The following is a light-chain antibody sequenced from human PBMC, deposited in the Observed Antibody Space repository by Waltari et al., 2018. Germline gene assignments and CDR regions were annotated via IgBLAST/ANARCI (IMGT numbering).Light chain of an antibody. CDR2: GNS. V-gene: IGLV1-40*01. J-gene: IGLJ2*01. CDR1: RSNIRPRYV. CDR3: QSYDSSLSGLHVV. Sequence: QSLLPPPPPVSGVPGQRLRTPRPRRRSNIRPRYVVPRHHQLPGTALNLLIYGNSNRPSGVPDRFSGSKSGTSASLAITGLQAEDEADYYCQSYDSSLSGLHVVFGGGTKLTVL.